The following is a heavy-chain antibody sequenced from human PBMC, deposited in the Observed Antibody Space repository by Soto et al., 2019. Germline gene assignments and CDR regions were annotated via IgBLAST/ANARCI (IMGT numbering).Heavy chain of an antibody. Sequence: GESLKISCKGSGYSFTSYWIGWVRQMPGKGLEWMGIIYPGNSDTRYSPSFQGQVTISADKSISTAYLQWSSLKASDTAKYYCARVGPGGYYYYYGMDVWGQGTTVTVSS. J-gene: IGHJ6*02. CDR2: IYPGNSDT. D-gene: IGHD1-26*01. V-gene: IGHV5-51*01. CDR3: ARVGPGGYYYYYGMDV. CDR1: GYSFTSYW.